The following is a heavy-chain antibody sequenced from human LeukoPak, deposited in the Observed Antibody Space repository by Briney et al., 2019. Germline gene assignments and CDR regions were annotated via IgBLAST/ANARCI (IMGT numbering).Heavy chain of an antibody. CDR1: GFTFSSYS. Sequence: GGSLRLSCAASGFTFSSYSMNWVRQAPGKGLEWVSYISTSSYYIYYADSVKGRFTISRDDAKNSLYLQMNSLRADDTSLYYCARDASGSSTGLIDSWGPGTLVTVSS. CDR2: ISTSSYYI. D-gene: IGHD1-26*01. V-gene: IGHV3-21*01. CDR3: ARDASGSSTGLIDS. J-gene: IGHJ4*02.